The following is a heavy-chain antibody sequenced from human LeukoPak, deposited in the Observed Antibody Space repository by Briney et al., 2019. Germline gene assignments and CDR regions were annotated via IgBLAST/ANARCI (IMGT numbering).Heavy chain of an antibody. Sequence: PGGSLRLSCAASGFTFSSYAMSWVRQAPGKGLEWVSAISGSGGSTYYADSVKGRFTISRDNSKNTLYLQMNSLRAEDTAVYYCAKDGGVGATPLPPTGYWGQGTLVTVSS. J-gene: IGHJ4*02. CDR3: AKDGGVGATPLPPTGY. D-gene: IGHD1-26*01. CDR2: ISGSGGST. CDR1: GFTFSSYA. V-gene: IGHV3-23*01.